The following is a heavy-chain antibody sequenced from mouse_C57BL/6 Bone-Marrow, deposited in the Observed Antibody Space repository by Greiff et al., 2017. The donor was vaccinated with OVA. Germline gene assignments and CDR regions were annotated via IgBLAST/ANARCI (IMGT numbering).Heavy chain of an antibody. Sequence: QVQLQQPGAELVKPGASVKLSCKASGYTFTSYWMHWVKQRPGQGLEWIGMIHPNSGSTNYTEKFKSKATLTVDKSSSTAYMQLSSLTSEDSAVYYCARAYGRRKRDWFAYWGQGTLVTVSA. D-gene: IGHD1-1*02. J-gene: IGHJ3*01. CDR1: GYTFTSYW. CDR3: ARAYGRRKRDWFAY. CDR2: IHPNSGST. V-gene: IGHV1-64*01.